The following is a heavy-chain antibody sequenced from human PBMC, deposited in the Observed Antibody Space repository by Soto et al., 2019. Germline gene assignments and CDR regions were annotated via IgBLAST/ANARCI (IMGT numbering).Heavy chain of an antibody. J-gene: IGHJ4*02. Sequence: EVQLLESGGGLVQPGGSLRLSCAASGFSFSSFPMSWVRLAPGKGLESVSVIMGSGGRTYYADSVQGRFTIARDASKSTVFLQMTSPRADDTATYYCAKGGANWYFDYRAQGTLVTVTS. CDR1: GFSFSSFP. CDR3: AKGGANWYFDY. CDR2: IMGSGGRT. V-gene: IGHV3-23*01. D-gene: IGHD1-1*01.